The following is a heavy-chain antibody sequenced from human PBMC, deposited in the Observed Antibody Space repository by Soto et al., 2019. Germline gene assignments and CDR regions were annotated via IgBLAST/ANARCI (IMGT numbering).Heavy chain of an antibody. CDR3: ASGEGASGYDILTGYYTPFDY. Sequence: NPSETLSLTCTVSGGSISSGGYYWSWIRQHPGKGLEWIGYIYYSGSTYYNPSLKSRVTISVDTSKNQFSLKLSSVTAADTAVYYCASGEGASGYDILTGYYTPFDYWGQGTLVTVSS. D-gene: IGHD3-9*01. CDR1: GGSISSGGYY. J-gene: IGHJ4*02. V-gene: IGHV4-31*02. CDR2: IYYSGST.